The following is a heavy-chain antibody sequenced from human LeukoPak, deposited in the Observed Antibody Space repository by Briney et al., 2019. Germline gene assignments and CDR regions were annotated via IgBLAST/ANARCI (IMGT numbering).Heavy chain of an antibody. V-gene: IGHV4-30-2*01. J-gene: IGHJ4*02. CDR2: IYHSGST. Sequence: SETLSLTCAVSGGSISSGGYSWSWIRQPPGKGLEWIGYIYHSGSTYYNPSLKSRVTISVDRSKNQFSLELSSVTAADTAVYYCARGLVPHYYFDYWGQGTLVTVSS. CDR1: GGSISSGGYS. D-gene: IGHD4-23*01. CDR3: ARGLVPHYYFDY.